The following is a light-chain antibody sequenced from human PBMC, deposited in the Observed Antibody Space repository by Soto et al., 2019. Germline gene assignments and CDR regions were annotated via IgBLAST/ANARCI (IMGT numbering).Light chain of an antibody. CDR1: TGAVTSGFF. CDR3: LLYYAGVWI. J-gene: IGLJ3*02. V-gene: IGLV7-43*01. CDR2: STS. Sequence: QTVVTQEPSLTVSPGGTVTLTCASSTGAVTSGFFPNWFQQKPGQVPRALIYSTSIRHSWTPARFSGSLLGDKAALTLSGVQPEDEAEYYCLLYYAGVWIFGGGTKLTVL.